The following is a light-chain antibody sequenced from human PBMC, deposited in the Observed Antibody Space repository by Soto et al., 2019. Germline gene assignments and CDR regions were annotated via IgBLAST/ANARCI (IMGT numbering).Light chain of an antibody. CDR3: SSYTSSSTRV. CDR1: SSDVGGYNY. V-gene: IGLV2-14*03. Sequence: QSALTQPASVSGSPGQSITISCTGTSSDVGGYNYVSWYQHHPGKAPKLIIYDVSNRPSGVSNHFSGSKSGNTASLTISGLQAEDGADYYCSSYTSSSTRVFGGGTQLTVL. J-gene: IGLJ2*01. CDR2: DVS.